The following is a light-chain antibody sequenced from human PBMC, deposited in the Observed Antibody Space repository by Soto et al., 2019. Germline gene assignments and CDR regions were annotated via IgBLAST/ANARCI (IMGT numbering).Light chain of an antibody. J-gene: IGLJ1*01. CDR1: SIDVGGYNY. V-gene: IGLV2-14*03. Sequence: SLLTQPSYVSGSPGQSITISCTGTSIDVGGYNYVSWYQQHPGKAPKLMIYDVSNRPSGVSNRFSGSKSGNTASLSISGLQAEDEADYYCSSYTSSNTLYVFGTGTKVTVL. CDR3: SSYTSSNTLYV. CDR2: DVS.